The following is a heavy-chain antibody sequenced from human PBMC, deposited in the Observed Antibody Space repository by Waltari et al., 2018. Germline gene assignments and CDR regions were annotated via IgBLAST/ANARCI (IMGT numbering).Heavy chain of an antibody. CDR1: GYSISSGYY. V-gene: IGHV4-38-2*01. J-gene: IGHJ4*02. Sequence: QVQLQESGPGLVKPSETLSLTCAVSGYSISSGYYWGWIRQPPGKGLEWIGSIYHSGSNDDTPSLKSRVTISVDTSKNQFSLKLSSVTAADTAVYYCARQWFAFDYWGQGTLVTVSS. D-gene: IGHD3-22*01. CDR2: IYHSGSN. CDR3: ARQWFAFDY.